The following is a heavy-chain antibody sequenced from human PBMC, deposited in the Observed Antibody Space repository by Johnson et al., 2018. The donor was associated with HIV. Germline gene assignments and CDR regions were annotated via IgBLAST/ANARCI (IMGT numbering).Heavy chain of an antibody. CDR1: RITFSRYW. J-gene: IGHJ3*02. CDR3: ASWGVGSSWNHDAFDI. Sequence: VQLVESGGGLVQPGGSLRLSCAASRITFSRYWMTWVRQAPGRGLEWVSSISGTGGSTYYADSVKGRFTISRDNSKNTLYLQMNSLRAEDTAVYYCASWGVGSSWNHDAFDIWGQGTMVTVSS. V-gene: IGHV3-23*04. D-gene: IGHD6-13*01. CDR2: ISGTGGST.